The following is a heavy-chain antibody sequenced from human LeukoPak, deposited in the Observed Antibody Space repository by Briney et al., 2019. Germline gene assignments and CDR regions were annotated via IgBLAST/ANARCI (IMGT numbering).Heavy chain of an antibody. D-gene: IGHD4-17*01. CDR2: ISSSNSYI. CDR1: GFTFSTYS. CDR3: ARDYSTVTTFFDY. Sequence: KPGGSLRLSCAASGFTFSTYSMNWVRQAPGKGLEWVSSISSSNSYIFYADSVKGRFTISRDNAMNSLYLQMNSLRAEDTAVYYCARDYSTVTTFFDYWGQGTLVTVSS. J-gene: IGHJ4*02. V-gene: IGHV3-21*01.